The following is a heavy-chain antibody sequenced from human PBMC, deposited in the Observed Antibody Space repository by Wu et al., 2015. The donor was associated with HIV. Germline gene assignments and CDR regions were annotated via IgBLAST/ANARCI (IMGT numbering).Heavy chain of an antibody. V-gene: IGHV1-69*12. CDR1: GDTFNIFA. D-gene: IGHD4-17*01. Sequence: QVQLVQSGAEVKKPGSSVKVSCKASGDTFNIFAINWVRQAPGQGLEWMGGIIPAFGTTDYAGKFQGRVTISADDSTSTAYMELSSLRSEDTAVYYCARVDYGDYLPRYWGQGTLVTVSS. J-gene: IGHJ4*02. CDR2: IIPAFGTT. CDR3: ARVDYGDYLPRY.